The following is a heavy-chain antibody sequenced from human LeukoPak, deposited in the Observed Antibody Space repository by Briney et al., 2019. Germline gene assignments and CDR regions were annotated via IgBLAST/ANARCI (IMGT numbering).Heavy chain of an antibody. V-gene: IGHV4-61*02. CDR2: IYTSGST. J-gene: IGHJ3*02. CDR1: GGSISSGSYY. Sequence: PSQTLSLTCTVSGGSISSGSYYWSWIRQPAGKGLEWIGRIYTSGSTNYNPSLKSRVTISVDTSKNQFSLKLSSVTAADTAVYYCARDGSGYDPDAFDIWGQGPMVTVSS. CDR3: ARDGSGYDPDAFDI. D-gene: IGHD5-12*01.